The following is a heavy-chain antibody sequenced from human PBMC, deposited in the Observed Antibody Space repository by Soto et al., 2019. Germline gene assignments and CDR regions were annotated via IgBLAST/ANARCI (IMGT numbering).Heavy chain of an antibody. Sequence: EVQLVESGGGLAEPGGSLRLSCAASGFTVRRLYVSWVRRAPGKGREWVSVIYSGGSTYYADSVKSRFTISRDNSKTTLYLQMNSLRAEDTAVYYCARMGDSSGYSGWFDPWGQGTLVTVSS. V-gene: IGHV3-66*01. J-gene: IGHJ5*02. CDR2: IYSGGST. D-gene: IGHD3-22*01. CDR1: GFTVRRLY. CDR3: ARMGDSSGYSGWFDP.